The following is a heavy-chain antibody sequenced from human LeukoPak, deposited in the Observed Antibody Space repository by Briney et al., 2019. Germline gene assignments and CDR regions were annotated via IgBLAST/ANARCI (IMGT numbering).Heavy chain of an antibody. CDR2: IFRDSNT. Sequence: GGSLRLSCAASGFTFSYSSMHWIRQAPGKGLEWVSAIFRDSNTYYTNSVRGRFTISRDSSKNTLYLQMNSLRAEDTAVYYCARDFRYDSSGYKRAAFDIWGQGTMVTVSS. V-gene: IGHV3-66*01. CDR3: ARDFRYDSSGYKRAAFDI. CDR1: GFTFSYSS. J-gene: IGHJ3*02. D-gene: IGHD3-22*01.